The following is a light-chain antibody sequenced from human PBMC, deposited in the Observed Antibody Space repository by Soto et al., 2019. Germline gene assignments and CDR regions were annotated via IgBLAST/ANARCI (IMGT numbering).Light chain of an antibody. V-gene: IGKV3-15*01. J-gene: IGKJ1*01. Sequence: VMTQSPATLSVSPGGRATLSCRASQSISDTLAWYQQKPGQAPRLLIYDASTRATGIPARFSGSGSGTEFTLTISSLQSEDFAVYYCQQYNNWWTFGQGTKVDIK. CDR3: QQYNNWWT. CDR2: DAS. CDR1: QSISDT.